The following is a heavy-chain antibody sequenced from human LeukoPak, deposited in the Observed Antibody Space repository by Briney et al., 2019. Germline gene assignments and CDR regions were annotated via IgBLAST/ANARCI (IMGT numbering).Heavy chain of an antibody. J-gene: IGHJ4*02. V-gene: IGHV3-23*01. CDR1: GFIFSSYA. D-gene: IGHD1-26*01. CDR2: ISNSDGST. CDR3: AKGSGGYLSPLYYFDY. Sequence: PGESLRLSCAASGFIFSSYAMSWVRQAPGKGLEWVSTISNSDGSTYYADSVKGRFSISRDNAENTLYLQMNSLRAEDTAVYYCAKGSGGYLSPLYYFDYWGQGTLVTVSS.